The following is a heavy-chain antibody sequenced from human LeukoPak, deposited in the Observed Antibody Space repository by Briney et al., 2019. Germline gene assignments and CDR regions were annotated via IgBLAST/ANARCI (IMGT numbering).Heavy chain of an antibody. CDR1: GLPFSNHW. CDR2: INQDGSEK. Sequence: KPGGSLRLSCAVSGLPFSNHWMTWVRQAPGKGLERVANINQDGSEKYYVDSVKGRFSISRDNAKSSLYLQMNSLRVEDTAMYFCAREGYGDYHIWGQGTIVTVS. CDR3: AREGYGDYHI. D-gene: IGHD4-17*01. V-gene: IGHV3-7*01. J-gene: IGHJ3*02.